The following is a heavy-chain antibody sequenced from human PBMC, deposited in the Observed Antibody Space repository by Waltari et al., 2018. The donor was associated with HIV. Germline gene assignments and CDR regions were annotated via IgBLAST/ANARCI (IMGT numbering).Heavy chain of an antibody. D-gene: IGHD3-3*01. CDR2: IIPILSTA. J-gene: IGHJ6*02. CDR1: GGTFSSYA. CDR3: ARRRVVISSLDYYYYGMDV. V-gene: IGHV1-69*01. Sequence: QVQLVQSGAEVKKPGSSVKVSCKASGGTFSSYAISWVRQAPGQGLEWMGGIIPILSTANDAQKFQGRVTITADESTSTAYMELSSLRSEDTAVYYCARRRVVISSLDYYYYGMDVWGQGTTVTVSS.